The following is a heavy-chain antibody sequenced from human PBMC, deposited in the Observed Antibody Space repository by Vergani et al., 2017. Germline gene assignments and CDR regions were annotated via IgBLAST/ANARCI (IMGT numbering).Heavy chain of an antibody. CDR2: ISAYNGNT. D-gene: IGHD2-21*02. CDR1: GYTFTSYG. J-gene: IGHJ4*02. V-gene: IGHV1-18*01. CDR3: ARSYCGGDCYSGIDDY. Sequence: QVQLVQSGAEVKKPGASVKVSCKASGYTFTSYGISWVRQAPGQGLEWMGWISAYNGNTNYAQKLQGRVTMTTDTSTSTAYMELRRLRSDDTAVYYCARSYCGGDCYSGIDDYWGQGTLVTVSS.